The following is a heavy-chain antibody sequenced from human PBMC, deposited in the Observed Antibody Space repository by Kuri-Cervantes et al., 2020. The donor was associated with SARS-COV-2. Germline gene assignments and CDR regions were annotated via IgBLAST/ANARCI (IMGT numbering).Heavy chain of an antibody. J-gene: IGHJ3*02. Sequence: ESLKISCTVSGCSISSSSYYWGWIRQPPGKGLEWIGSIYYSGSTYYNPSLKSRVTISVDTSKNQFSLKLSSVTAADTAVYYCASSDWAFDIWGQGTMVTVSS. D-gene: IGHD2-21*01. CDR2: IYYSGST. V-gene: IGHV4-39*01. CDR1: GCSISSSSYY. CDR3: ASSDWAFDI.